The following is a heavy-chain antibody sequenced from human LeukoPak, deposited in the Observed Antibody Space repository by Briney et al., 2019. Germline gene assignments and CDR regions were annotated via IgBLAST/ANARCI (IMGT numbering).Heavy chain of an antibody. CDR2: ISAYGNT. V-gene: IGHV1-18*04. CDR1: GYTFNDYF. D-gene: IGHD5-12*01. J-gene: IGHJ4*02. CDR3: ARESGDSGYVPYHFDY. Sequence: ASVKVSCKGSGYTFNDYFMHWVRQAPGQGLEWMGLISAYGNTNYAQNLQGRVTMTTDTSTSTAYMELRSLRSDDTAVYYCARESGDSGYVPYHFDYWGQGTLVTVSS.